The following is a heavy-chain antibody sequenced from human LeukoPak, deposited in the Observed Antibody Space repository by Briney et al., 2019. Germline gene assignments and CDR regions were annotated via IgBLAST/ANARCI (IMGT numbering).Heavy chain of an antibody. J-gene: IGHJ4*02. Sequence: GGSLRLSCAASGFIFSTYAMSWVRRVPGKGLEWVSSISVDGYSTYYADSVKGRFTISRDNSKNTLYLQMNSLRAEDTALYYCARMGGGTFGDCWGQGTLVTVSS. V-gene: IGHV3-23*01. CDR2: ISVDGYST. CDR3: ARMGGGTFGDC. CDR1: GFIFSTYA. D-gene: IGHD2-15*01.